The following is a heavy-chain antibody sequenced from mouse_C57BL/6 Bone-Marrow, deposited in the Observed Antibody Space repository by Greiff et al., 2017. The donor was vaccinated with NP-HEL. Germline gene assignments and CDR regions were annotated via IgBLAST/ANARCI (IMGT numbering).Heavy chain of an antibody. CDR3: ANGKEGYWYFDV. Sequence: EVHLVESGGGLVKPGGSLKLSCAASGFTFSDYGMHWVRQAPEKGLEWVAYISSGSSTIYYADTVKGRFTISRDNAKNTLFLQMTSLRSEDTAMYYCANGKEGYWYFDVWGTGTTVTVSS. D-gene: IGHD1-1*01. CDR1: GFTFSDYG. V-gene: IGHV5-17*01. J-gene: IGHJ1*03. CDR2: ISSGSSTI.